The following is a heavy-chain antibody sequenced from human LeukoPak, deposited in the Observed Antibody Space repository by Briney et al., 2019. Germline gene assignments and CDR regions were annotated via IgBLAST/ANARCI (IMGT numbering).Heavy chain of an antibody. Sequence: SETLSLTCTVSGGSISSYYWSWIRQPPGKELEWIGYIYYSGSTNYNPSLKSRVTISVDTSKNQFSLKLSSVTAADTAVYYCARHDALLDYFDNWGQGTLVTVSS. CDR3: ARHDALLDYFDN. CDR1: GGSISSYY. D-gene: IGHD2-8*02. J-gene: IGHJ4*02. CDR2: IYYSGST. V-gene: IGHV4-59*08.